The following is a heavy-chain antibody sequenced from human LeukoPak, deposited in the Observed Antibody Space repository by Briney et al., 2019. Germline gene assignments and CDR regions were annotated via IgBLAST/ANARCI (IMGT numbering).Heavy chain of an antibody. Sequence: PSETLSLTCTVSGGSISSYYWSWIRQPPGKGLEWIGYIYHSGSTNYNPSLKSRVTISVDTSKNQFSLKLSSVTAADTAVYYCARDQDRGWFDPWGQGTLVTVSS. V-gene: IGHV4-59*01. CDR1: GGSISSYY. CDR3: ARDQDRGWFDP. J-gene: IGHJ5*02. D-gene: IGHD2-15*01. CDR2: IYHSGST.